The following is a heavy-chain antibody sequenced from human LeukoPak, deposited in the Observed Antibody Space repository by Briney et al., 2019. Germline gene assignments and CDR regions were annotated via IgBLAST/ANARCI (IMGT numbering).Heavy chain of an antibody. J-gene: IGHJ4*02. CDR3: ARQQLRLGELGYYFDY. CDR2: IYYSGST. D-gene: IGHD3-16*01. Sequence: SETLSLTCTVSGGSISSYYWSWIRQPPGKGLEWIGYIYYSGSTNYNPSLKSRVTISVDTSKNQFSLKLSSVTAADTAVYYCARQQLRLGELGYYFDYCGQGTLVTVSS. CDR1: GGSISSYY. V-gene: IGHV4-59*08.